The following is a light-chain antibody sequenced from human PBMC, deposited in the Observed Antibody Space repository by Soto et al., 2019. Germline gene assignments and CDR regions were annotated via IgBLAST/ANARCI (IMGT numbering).Light chain of an antibody. CDR1: SSDVGGYDY. V-gene: IGLV2-14*01. J-gene: IGLJ1*01. CDR2: EVT. Sequence: QSVLTQPASVSGSPGQSIAISCTGTSSDVGGYDYVSWYQQHPDKAPKLMIYEVTKRPSGVSNRFSGSKSGNTASLTISGLHPEDEADYYCSSHTCGSTRVFGSVTKVTV. CDR3: SSHTCGSTRV.